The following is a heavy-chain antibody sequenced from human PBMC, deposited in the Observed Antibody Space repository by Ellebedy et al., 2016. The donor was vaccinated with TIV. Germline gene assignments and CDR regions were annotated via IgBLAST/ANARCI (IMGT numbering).Heavy chain of an antibody. V-gene: IGHV1-69*13. CDR3: ARVNYDYTSRHYNALDV. Sequence: SVKVSXKSSGGSFSYYGIHWVRQAPGQGLEWMGGIIPVFESANYAQKFQGRVTITADESTSTAYMEVSSLRSEDTALYYCARVNYDYTSRHYNALDVWGQGTTLIVSS. J-gene: IGHJ6*02. CDR1: GGSFSYYG. CDR2: IIPVFESA. D-gene: IGHD5-12*01.